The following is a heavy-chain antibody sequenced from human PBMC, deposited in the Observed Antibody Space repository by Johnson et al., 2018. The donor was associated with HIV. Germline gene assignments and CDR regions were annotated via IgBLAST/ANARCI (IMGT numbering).Heavy chain of an antibody. V-gene: IGHV3-15*01. CDR3: ATVYCNCWSGYYGESFDI. Sequence: VQLVESGGGLVKPGGSLRLSCAASGFTFNNAWMSWVRQAPGKGLEWVGRIKSKSDGGTTDYAAPVKGRFTILRDDSKNTLYLEMNSLKIEDTAVYYCATVYCNCWSGYYGESFDIWGQGTMVTVSS. D-gene: IGHD3-3*01. J-gene: IGHJ3*02. CDR1: GFTFNNAW. CDR2: IKSKSDGGTT.